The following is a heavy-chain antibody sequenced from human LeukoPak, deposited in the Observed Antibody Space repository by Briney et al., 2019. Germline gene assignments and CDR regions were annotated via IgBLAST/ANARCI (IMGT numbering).Heavy chain of an antibody. CDR1: GFTFSSYG. D-gene: IGHD6-19*01. V-gene: IGHV3-30*03. CDR3: ARDGIAVAGPYHNYYYGMDV. J-gene: IGHJ6*02. Sequence: GGSLRLSCAASGFTFSSYGMHWVRQAPGKGLEWVAVISYDGSNKYYADSVKGRFTISRDNSKNTLYLQMNSLRAEDTAVYYCARDGIAVAGPYHNYYYGMDVWGQGTTVTVSS. CDR2: ISYDGSNK.